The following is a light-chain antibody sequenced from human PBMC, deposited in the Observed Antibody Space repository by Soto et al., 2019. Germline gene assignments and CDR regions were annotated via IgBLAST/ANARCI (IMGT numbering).Light chain of an antibody. CDR3: QQRSNWPPMIT. Sequence: EIVLTQSPATLSLSPGERATLSCRASQSVSSYLAWYQQKPGQAPRLLIYDASNRATGIPARFSSSGSVTDITLTISSLEPEDFAVYYCQQRSNWPPMITFGQGTRLEIK. CDR2: DAS. CDR1: QSVSSY. J-gene: IGKJ5*01. V-gene: IGKV3-11*01.